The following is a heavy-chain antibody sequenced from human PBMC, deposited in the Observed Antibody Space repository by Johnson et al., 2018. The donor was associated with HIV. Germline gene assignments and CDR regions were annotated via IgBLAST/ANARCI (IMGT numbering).Heavy chain of an antibody. J-gene: IGHJ3*02. CDR3: AGGQPYDDTEKGEAFDI. CDR1: GFTFDDHG. CDR2: INWNGGST. D-gene: IGHD3-22*01. Sequence: EVQLVESGGGVVRPGGSLRLSCAASGFTFDDHGMNWVRQAPGKGLEWVSGINWNGGSTGYADSVKGRFTISRDNAKNSLYLQMNSLRADDTALYFCAGGQPYDDTEKGEAFDIWGQGTMVTVSS. V-gene: IGHV3-20*04.